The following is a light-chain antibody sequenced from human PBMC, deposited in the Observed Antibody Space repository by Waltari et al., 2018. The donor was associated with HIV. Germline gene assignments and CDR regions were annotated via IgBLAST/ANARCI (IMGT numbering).Light chain of an antibody. V-gene: IGLV1-44*01. CDR3: GAWDDSLHGPL. Sequence: QSVLTQPPSASGTPGQRVTIPCSGSNSNIGNTPAEWYQQLPGTAPKLLIYSNNQRPSGVPDRFSGSKSGTSGSLAISGLQSEDEADYYCGAWDDSLHGPLFGGGTKLTVL. J-gene: IGLJ2*01. CDR1: NSNIGNTP. CDR2: SNN.